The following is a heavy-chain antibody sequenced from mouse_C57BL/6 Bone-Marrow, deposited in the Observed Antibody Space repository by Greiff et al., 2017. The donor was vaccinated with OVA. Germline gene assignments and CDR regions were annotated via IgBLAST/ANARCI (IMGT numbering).Heavy chain of an antibody. CDR1: GFSLTSYG. D-gene: IGHD1-1*01. Sequence: QVQLQQSGPGLVAPSQSLSITCTVSGFSLTSYGVDWVRQSPGKGLEWLGVIWGVGSTNYNSALKSRLSISKDNSKSQVFLKMNSLQTDDTAMYYCASLYGSSPAWFAYWGQGTLVTVSA. CDR3: ASLYGSSPAWFAY. J-gene: IGHJ3*01. CDR2: IWGVGST. V-gene: IGHV2-6*01.